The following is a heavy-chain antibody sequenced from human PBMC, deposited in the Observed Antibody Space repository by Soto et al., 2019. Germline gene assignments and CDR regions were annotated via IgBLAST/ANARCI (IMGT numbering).Heavy chain of an antibody. CDR2: IYWDDDK. Sequence: QITLKESGPTLVKPTQTLTLTCTFSGFSLSTSGVGVAWIRQPPGKALEWLALIYWDDDKRYSPSLKSRLTITKDTSKNHVVLTMTNMDPGDTATYYCAHSRKSYYDILTGYNYWGQGNLVTVSS. CDR3: AHSRKSYYDILTGYNY. V-gene: IGHV2-5*02. D-gene: IGHD3-9*01. J-gene: IGHJ4*02. CDR1: GFSLSTSGVG.